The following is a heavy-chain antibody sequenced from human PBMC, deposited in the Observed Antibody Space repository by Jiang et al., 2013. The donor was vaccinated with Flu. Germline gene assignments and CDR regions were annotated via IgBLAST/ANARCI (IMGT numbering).Heavy chain of an antibody. CDR3: ARLRRSVTPGAFDI. CDR1: GGSISSSSYY. D-gene: IGHD1-26*01. Sequence: TLSLTCTVSGGSISSSSYYWGWIRQPPGKGLEWIGSIYYSGSTYYNPSLKSRVTISVDTSKNQFSLKLSSVTAADTAVYYCARLRRSVTPGAFDIWGQGTMVTVSS. V-gene: IGHV4-39*01. CDR2: IYYSGST. J-gene: IGHJ3*02.